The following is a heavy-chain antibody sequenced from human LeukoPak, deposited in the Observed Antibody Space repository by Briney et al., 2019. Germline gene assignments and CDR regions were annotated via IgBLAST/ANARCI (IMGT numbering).Heavy chain of an antibody. Sequence: SETLSLTCTVSGGSISSNSYYWDWIRQPPGKGLEWLGSIYYSGTTYYDPSLKSRVTMSLDTSKNQFSLKLSSVTAADTAVYYCAREITVTRPFDYWGPGTLVTVSS. D-gene: IGHD4-17*01. J-gene: IGHJ4*02. CDR3: AREITVTRPFDY. V-gene: IGHV4-39*07. CDR1: GGSISSNSYY. CDR2: IYYSGTT.